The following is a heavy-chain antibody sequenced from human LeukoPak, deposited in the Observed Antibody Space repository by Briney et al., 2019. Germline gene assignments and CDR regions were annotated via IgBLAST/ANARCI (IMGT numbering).Heavy chain of an antibody. J-gene: IGHJ4*02. D-gene: IGHD6-13*01. Sequence: SETLSLTCAVYGGSFSGYYWSWIRQPPGKGLEWIGEINHSGSTNYNPSLKSRATISVDTSKNQFSLKLSSVTAADTAAYYCARGTGAAARNFDYWGQGTLVTVSS. CDR1: GGSFSGYY. V-gene: IGHV4-34*01. CDR2: INHSGST. CDR3: ARGTGAAARNFDY.